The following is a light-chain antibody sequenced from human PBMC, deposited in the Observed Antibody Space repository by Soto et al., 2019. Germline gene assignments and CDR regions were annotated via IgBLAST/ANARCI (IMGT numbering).Light chain of an antibody. V-gene: IGKV3-20*01. CDR2: GAS. Sequence: IVLTQSPGTLPLSPGERATLSCRVSQSVSSSYLAWYQQKPGQAPRLLIYGASSRATGIPDRFSGSGSGTDFTLTISRLEPEDFAVYYCQQYGSSPWTFGQGTKVDI. J-gene: IGKJ1*01. CDR1: QSVSSSY. CDR3: QQYGSSPWT.